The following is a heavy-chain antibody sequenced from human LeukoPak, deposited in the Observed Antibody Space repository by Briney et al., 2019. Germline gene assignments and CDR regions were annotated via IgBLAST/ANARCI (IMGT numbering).Heavy chain of an antibody. CDR3: ARQGYADFSSRPFDY. J-gene: IGHJ4*02. D-gene: IGHD4-17*01. CDR2: VYCSGNT. V-gene: IGHV4-39*01. CDR1: GASIRNSYYY. Sequence: SETLSLTCTVSGASIRNSYYYWGWIRQPPGKGLEWIGSVYCSGNTYYNPSLKSRVTISVDTSKSQFSLKLRSVTAADTAMYYCARQGYADFSSRPFDYWGQGTLVTVSS.